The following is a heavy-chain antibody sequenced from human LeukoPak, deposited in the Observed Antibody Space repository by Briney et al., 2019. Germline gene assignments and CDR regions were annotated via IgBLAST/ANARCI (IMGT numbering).Heavy chain of an antibody. V-gene: IGHV3-48*02. CDR3: ASRDYFDY. CDR2: ITADSGTT. Sequence: GGSLRLSCAVSGFTFSTKSMNWVRQATGKGLEWVSYITADSGTTYYADSVKGRFTISRDNAKNSLYLQMNSLRDEDTAVYYCASRDYFDYWGQGTLVTVSS. J-gene: IGHJ4*02. CDR1: GFTFSTKS.